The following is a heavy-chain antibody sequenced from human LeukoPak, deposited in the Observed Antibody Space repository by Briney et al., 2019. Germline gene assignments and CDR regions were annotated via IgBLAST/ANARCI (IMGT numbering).Heavy chain of an antibody. V-gene: IGHV1-69*01. CDR1: GGTFSSYA. Sequence: SVKVSCKASGGTFSSYAISWVRQAPGQGLEWMGGIIPIFGTANYSHKFQGRVTITAHESTTTAYMELSSLRSEDTAVYYCARENCSGGSCQYYYYYYMDVWGKGTTVTVSS. CDR3: ARENCSGGSCQYYYYYYMDV. CDR2: IIPIFGTA. J-gene: IGHJ6*03. D-gene: IGHD2-15*01.